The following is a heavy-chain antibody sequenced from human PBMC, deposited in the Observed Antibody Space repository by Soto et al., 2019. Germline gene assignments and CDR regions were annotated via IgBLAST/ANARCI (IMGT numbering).Heavy chain of an antibody. CDR1: VDSVSSGGHY. CDR3: ARVDHRGYFAILTDY. V-gene: IGHV4-31*03. J-gene: IGHJ4*02. Sequence: TLSLAGTVSVDSVSSGGHYWSWIRQHPGKGLEWIGHIYDSVNTYYSPSLRSRVTISADMSKNQFSLNLRSVTAADTAVYYCARVDHRGYFAILTDYWGQGTLVTVSS. D-gene: IGHD3-9*01. CDR2: IYDSVNT.